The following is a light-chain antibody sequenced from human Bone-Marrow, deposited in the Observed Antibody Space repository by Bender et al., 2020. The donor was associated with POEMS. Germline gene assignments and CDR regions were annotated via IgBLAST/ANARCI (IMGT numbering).Light chain of an antibody. CDR2: HDV. CDR1: KLGDKF. V-gene: IGLV3-1*01. CDR3: QAWDNTAYV. Sequence: SYELTQPPSVSVSPGQTASITCSGDKLGDKFSSWYQQKPGESPVVIIYHDVRRPSGIPKRFSASSSGNTATLTISGAQPMDEADYYCQAWDNTAYVFGSGTQVTVL. J-gene: IGLJ1*01.